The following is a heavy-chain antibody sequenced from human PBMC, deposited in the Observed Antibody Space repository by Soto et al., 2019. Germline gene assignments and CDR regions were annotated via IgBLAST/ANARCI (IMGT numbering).Heavy chain of an antibody. CDR2: INPMGGST. CDR1: GYTFINYC. D-gene: IGHD6-13*01. Sequence: QEQLVQSGAEVKEPGASVKVSCKASGYTFINYCIHWVRQAPGQGLEWMAIINPMGGSTNYAQEFQGRVTLTSDTSTSTVYMELSSLRLEDTALFYCARDLAAGDLWGQGTLVTVSS. V-gene: IGHV1-46*01. CDR3: ARDLAAGDL. J-gene: IGHJ5*02.